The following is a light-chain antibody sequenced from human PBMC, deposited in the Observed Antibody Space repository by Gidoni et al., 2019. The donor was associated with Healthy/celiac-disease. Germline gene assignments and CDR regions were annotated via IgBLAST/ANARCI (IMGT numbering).Light chain of an antibody. CDR3: QSYDSSLSGPYVV. CDR1: SPNIGAGYD. V-gene: IGLV1-40*01. CDR2: GNR. J-gene: IGLJ2*01. Sequence: QSVLTQPPSVSGAPGQRVTISCTGSSPNIGAGYDVHWYQPLPGTAPKLLIYGNRNRPSGVPDRFSGSKSGTSASLAITGLQAEDEADYYCQSYDSSLSGPYVVFGGGTKLTVL.